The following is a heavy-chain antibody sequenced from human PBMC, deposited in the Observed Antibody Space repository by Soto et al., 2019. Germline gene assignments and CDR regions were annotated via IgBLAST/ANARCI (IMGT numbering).Heavy chain of an antibody. D-gene: IGHD3-3*01. CDR2: ISSNGGST. J-gene: IGHJ6*03. CDR3: ARPAHTYYDFWRSYYTSIYYYYMDV. CDR1: GFTFSSYA. V-gene: IGHV3-64*01. Sequence: GVLRLSCAASGFTFSSYAMHWVRQAPGKGLEYVSAISSNGGSTYYANSVKGRFTISRDNSKNTLYLPMGSLRAEDMAVYYCARPAHTYYDFWRSYYTSIYYYYMDVWGRGTTV.